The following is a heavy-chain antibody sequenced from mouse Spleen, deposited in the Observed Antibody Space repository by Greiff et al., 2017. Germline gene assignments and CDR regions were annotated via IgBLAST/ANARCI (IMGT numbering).Heavy chain of an antibody. V-gene: IGHV5-9*04. CDR3: ARGFAY. Sequence: EVKLQESGGGLVKRGGSLKLSCAASGFTFSSYAMSWVRQTPEKRLEWVATISSGGGNTYYPDSVKGRFTISRDNAKNTLYLQMSSLKSEDTAMYYCARGFAYWGQGTLVTVSA. CDR2: ISSGGGNT. CDR1: GFTFSSYA. J-gene: IGHJ3*01.